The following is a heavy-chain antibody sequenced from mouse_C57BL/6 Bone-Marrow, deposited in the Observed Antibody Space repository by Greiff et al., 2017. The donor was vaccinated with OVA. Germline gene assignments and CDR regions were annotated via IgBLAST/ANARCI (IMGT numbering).Heavy chain of an antibody. CDR2: IHPSDSDT. CDR3: TLGYYGSSYGFAY. CDR1: GYTFTSYW. J-gene: IGHJ3*01. D-gene: IGHD1-1*01. Sequence: QVHVKQPGAELVKPGASVKVSCKASGYTFTSYWMHWVKQRPGQGLEWIGRIHPSDSDTNYNQNFKGKATLTVDRSSSTAYMQLSSLTSEDSALYYCTLGYYGSSYGFAYWGLGTLVTVSA. V-gene: IGHV1-74*01.